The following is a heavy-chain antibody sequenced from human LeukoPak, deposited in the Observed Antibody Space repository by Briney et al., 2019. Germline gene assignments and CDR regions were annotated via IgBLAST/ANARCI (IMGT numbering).Heavy chain of an antibody. V-gene: IGHV3-21*01. D-gene: IGHD6-13*01. Sequence: GRSLRISGAASGCAFTSYSMNWVRQAREKGLELVSSISSSSSSTYYADAVKGRFTISRDNAKDSLYLQMNSLRAEDTAVYYCARAKVAAAGTVDWFDPWGQGTLVTVSS. CDR1: GCAFTSYS. CDR3: ARAKVAAAGTVDWFDP. J-gene: IGHJ5*02. CDR2: ISSSSSST.